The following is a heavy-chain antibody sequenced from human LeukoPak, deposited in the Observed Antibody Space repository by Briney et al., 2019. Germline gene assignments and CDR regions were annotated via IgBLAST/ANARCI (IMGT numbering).Heavy chain of an antibody. CDR3: ARMYYGSGSSLDY. V-gene: IGHV1-69*04. CDR2: IIPILGIA. D-gene: IGHD3-10*01. Sequence: GASVKVSCKASGGTFSSYAISWVRQAPGQGLEWMGRIIPILGIANYAQKFQGRVTITADKSTSTAYMELSSLRSEDTAVYYCARMYYGSGSSLDYWGQGTLVTVSS. J-gene: IGHJ4*02. CDR1: GGTFSSYA.